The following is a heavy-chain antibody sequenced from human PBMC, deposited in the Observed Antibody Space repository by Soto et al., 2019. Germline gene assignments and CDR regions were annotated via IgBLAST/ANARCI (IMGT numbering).Heavy chain of an antibody. CDR3: ARGLWYGKGFDY. D-gene: IGHD3-10*01. CDR1: GGSFSGYY. V-gene: IGHV4-34*01. CDR2: INHSGST. J-gene: IGHJ4*02. Sequence: SETLSLTCAVYGGSFSGYYWSWIRQPPGKGLEWIGEINHSGSTNYNPSLKSRVTISVDTSKNQFSLKLSSVTAADTAVYYCARGLWYGKGFDYCGQGTLVTVPS.